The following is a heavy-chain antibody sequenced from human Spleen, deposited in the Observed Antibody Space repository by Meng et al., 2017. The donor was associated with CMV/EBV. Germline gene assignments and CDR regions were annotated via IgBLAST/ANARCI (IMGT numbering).Heavy chain of an antibody. D-gene: IGHD5-12*01. V-gene: IGHV3-30-3*01. CDR2: ISYDGSNK. Sequence: SCKVSGYTVTKLSIHWVRQAPGKGLEWMAVISYDGSNKDYADSVKGRFTISRDNSKNTLFLQMNNVRVEDTAVYYCARVDTAYDFPFDYWGQGTLVTVSS. CDR1: GYTVTKLS. CDR3: ARVDTAYDFPFDY. J-gene: IGHJ4*02.